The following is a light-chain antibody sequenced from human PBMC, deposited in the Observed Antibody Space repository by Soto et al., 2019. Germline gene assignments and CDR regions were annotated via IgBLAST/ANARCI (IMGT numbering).Light chain of an antibody. V-gene: IGKV2-28*01. CDR2: MGS. CDR1: QSLLHSNGYNY. CDR3: MQALQTPLT. Sequence: DIVMTQSPLSLPVTPGEPASISCRSSQSLLHSNGYNYLDWYLQKPGQSPQLLIYMGSSRASGVPARFSGNGSGRDFTLKISRVEAEDVGVYYCMQALQTPLTFGGGTNVEIK. J-gene: IGKJ4*01.